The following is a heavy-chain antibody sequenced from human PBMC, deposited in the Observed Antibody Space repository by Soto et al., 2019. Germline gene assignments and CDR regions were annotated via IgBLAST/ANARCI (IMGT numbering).Heavy chain of an antibody. Sequence: QVQLVESGGGVVQPGRSLRLSCAASGFTFSSYAMHWVRQAPGKGLEWVAVISYDGSNKYYADSVKGRFTISRDNSKNTLYLQMNSLRAEDTAVYYCARGYYGSGSYCSVYYYYGMDVWGQGTTVTVSS. CDR1: GFTFSSYA. CDR3: ARGYYGSGSYCSVYYYYGMDV. D-gene: IGHD3-10*01. V-gene: IGHV3-30-3*01. J-gene: IGHJ6*02. CDR2: ISYDGSNK.